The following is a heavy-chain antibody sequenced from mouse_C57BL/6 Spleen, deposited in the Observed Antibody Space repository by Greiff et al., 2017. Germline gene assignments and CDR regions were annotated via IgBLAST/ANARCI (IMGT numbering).Heavy chain of an antibody. CDR2: IYPRSGNT. J-gene: IGHJ4*01. Sequence: QVQLKESGAELARPGASVKLSCKASGYTFTSYGISWVKQRTGQGLAWIGEIYPRSGNTYYNEKFKGKATLTADKSSSTAYMELRSLTSEDSAVYFCARSGDYEDAMDYWGQGTSVTVSS. CDR3: ARSGDYEDAMDY. D-gene: IGHD2-4*01. CDR1: GYTFTSYG. V-gene: IGHV1-81*01.